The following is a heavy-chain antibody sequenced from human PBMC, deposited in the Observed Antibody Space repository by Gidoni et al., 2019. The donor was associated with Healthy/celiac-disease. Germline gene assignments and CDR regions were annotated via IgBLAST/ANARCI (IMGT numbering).Heavy chain of an antibody. CDR3: ARGSEQWLSSH. D-gene: IGHD6-19*01. Sequence: QVQLQQWGAGLLKPSETLSLTCAVYGGSFSGYYWSWIRQPPGKGLEWIGEINHSGSTNYNPSLKSRVPISVDTSKNQFSLKLSSVTAADTAVYYCARGSEQWLSSHWGQGTLVTVSS. V-gene: IGHV4-34*01. CDR2: INHSGST. CDR1: GGSFSGYY. J-gene: IGHJ4*02.